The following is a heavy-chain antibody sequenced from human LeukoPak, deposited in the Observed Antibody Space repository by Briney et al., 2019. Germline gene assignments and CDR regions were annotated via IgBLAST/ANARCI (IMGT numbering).Heavy chain of an antibody. CDR1: GFTFNNYA. CDR2: ISHSGGRT. D-gene: IGHD2-15*01. V-gene: IGHV3-23*01. Sequence: GGSLRLSCAASGFTFNNYAMTWVRQAPGKGLEWVSTISHSGGRTYYADSLEGRFAISRDNSKNTLFLQMNSLRAEDTAVYYCAKADRVASAATLDYWGQGTLVTVSS. CDR3: AKADRVASAATLDY. J-gene: IGHJ4*02.